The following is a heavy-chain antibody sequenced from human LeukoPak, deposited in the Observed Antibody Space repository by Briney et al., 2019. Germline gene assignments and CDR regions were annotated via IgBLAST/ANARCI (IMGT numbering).Heavy chain of an antibody. CDR2: INHSGST. D-gene: IGHD6-6*01. CDR3: ARISSSCFDY. CDR1: GGSFSGYY. V-gene: IGHV4-34*01. J-gene: IGHJ4*02. Sequence: SETLSLTCAVYGGSFSGYYWSWIRQPPGKGLEWIGEINHSGSTNYNPSLKSRVTISVDTSKNQFSLKLSSVTAADTAVYYCARISSSCFDYWGQGTLVTVSS.